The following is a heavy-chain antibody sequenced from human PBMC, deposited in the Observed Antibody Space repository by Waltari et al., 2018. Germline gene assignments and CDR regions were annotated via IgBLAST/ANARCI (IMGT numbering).Heavy chain of an antibody. CDR3: TRGGNYDFWSHRPFVDP. Sequence: QVQLQQLGAGLLKPSETLSLTCSVSGASFSAYYWGWVRHVPGKGLEWIGQIRHPGNPNYNPSLQSRVAISIDTSRNQFSLRVFSVTAADTGLYFCTRGGNYDFWSHRPFVDPWGQGTQVAVSS. CDR2: IRHPGNP. D-gene: IGHD3-3*01. J-gene: IGHJ5*02. CDR1: GASFSAYY. V-gene: IGHV4-34*01.